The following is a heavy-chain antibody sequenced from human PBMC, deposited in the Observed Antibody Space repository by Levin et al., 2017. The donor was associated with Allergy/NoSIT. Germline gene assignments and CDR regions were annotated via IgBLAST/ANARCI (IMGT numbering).Heavy chain of an antibody. V-gene: IGHV3-21*01. CDR3: ASPDIVVVPAAIGRYYYGMDV. J-gene: IGHJ6*02. CDR2: ISSSSSYI. Sequence: GESLKISCAASGFTFSSYTMNWVRQAPGKGLEWVSSISSSSSYIYYADSVKGRFTISRDNAKNSLYLQMNSLRAEDTAVYYCASPDIVVVPAAIGRYYYGMDVWGQGTTVTVSS. CDR1: GFTFSSYT. D-gene: IGHD2-2*01.